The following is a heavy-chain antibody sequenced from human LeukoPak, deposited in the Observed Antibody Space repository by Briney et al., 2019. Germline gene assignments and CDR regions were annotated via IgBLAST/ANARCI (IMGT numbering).Heavy chain of an antibody. D-gene: IGHD3-3*01. V-gene: IGHV1-69*13. J-gene: IGHJ4*02. Sequence: ASVKVSCKASGGTFSSYAISWVRQAPGQGLEWMGGIIPIFGTANYAQEFQGRVTITADESTSTAYMELSSLRSEDTAVYYCARGRTIFGVVTNFDYWGQGTLVTVSS. CDR1: GGTFSSYA. CDR3: ARGRTIFGVVTNFDY. CDR2: IIPIFGTA.